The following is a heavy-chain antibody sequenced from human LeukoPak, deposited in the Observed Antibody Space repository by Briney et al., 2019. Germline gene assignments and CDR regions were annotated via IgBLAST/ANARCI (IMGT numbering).Heavy chain of an antibody. D-gene: IGHD4-17*01. CDR1: GFTFSSYA. J-gene: IGHJ4*02. Sequence: GGSLRLSCAASGFTFSSYAMSWVRQAPGKGLEWVSAISGSGGSTYYADSVKGRFTISRDNSKNTLYLQMNSLRAEDTAVYYCAKDLPPHDYGDGRENYWGQGTLVTVSS. V-gene: IGHV3-23*01. CDR2: ISGSGGST. CDR3: AKDLPPHDYGDGRENY.